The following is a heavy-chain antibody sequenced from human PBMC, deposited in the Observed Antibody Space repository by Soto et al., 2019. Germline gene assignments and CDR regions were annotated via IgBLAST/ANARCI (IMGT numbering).Heavy chain of an antibody. V-gene: IGHV5-51*01. CDR2: IHPGDSDT. Sequence: GESLNISCNGSGYSFTIYLIGWVRQLPGEGLEWMGIIHPGDSDTRYSPSFQGQVTISADKSISTAYLQWSSLKASDTAMYYCTRRYCSSSSCYDDGMDVWGQGTTVTVS. CDR1: GYSFTIYL. J-gene: IGHJ6*02. CDR3: TRRYCSSSSCYDDGMDV. D-gene: IGHD2-2*01.